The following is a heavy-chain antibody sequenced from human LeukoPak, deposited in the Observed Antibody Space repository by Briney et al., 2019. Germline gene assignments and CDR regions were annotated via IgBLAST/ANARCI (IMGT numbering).Heavy chain of an antibody. V-gene: IGHV1-46*01. CDR1: GYTFTSYY. CDR2: INPSGGST. Sequence: ASVKVSCKASGYTFTSYYMHWVRQAPGQGLEWMGIINPSGGSTSYAQKFQGRVTMTRDTSTSTVYMELSSLRSEVTAVYYCAREFEVRYYGSGSQAWFDPWGQGTLVTVSS. D-gene: IGHD3-10*01. CDR3: AREFEVRYYGSGSQAWFDP. J-gene: IGHJ5*02.